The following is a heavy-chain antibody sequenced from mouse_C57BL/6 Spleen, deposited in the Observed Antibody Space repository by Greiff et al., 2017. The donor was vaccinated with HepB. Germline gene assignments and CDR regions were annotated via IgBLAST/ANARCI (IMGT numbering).Heavy chain of an antibody. CDR2: IYPGDGDT. CDR1: GYAFSSSW. CDR3: ARSGDGYYIYYAMDY. Sequence: QVQLKESGPELVKPGASVKISCKASGYAFSSSWMNWVKQRPGKGLEWIGRIYPGDGDTNYNGKFKGKATLTADKSSSTAYMQLSSLTSEDSAVYFCARSGDGYYIYYAMDYWGQGTSVTVSS. D-gene: IGHD2-3*01. V-gene: IGHV1-82*01. J-gene: IGHJ4*01.